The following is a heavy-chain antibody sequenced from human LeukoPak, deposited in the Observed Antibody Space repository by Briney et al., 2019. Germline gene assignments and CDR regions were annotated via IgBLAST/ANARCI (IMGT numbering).Heavy chain of an antibody. CDR2: ISSSGSTI. J-gene: IGHJ3*02. V-gene: IGHV3-48*03. D-gene: IGHD5-12*01. Sequence: PGGSLRLSCAAPGFTFSSYEMNWVRQAPGKGLEWVSYISSSGSTIYYADSVKGRFTISRDNDKNSLYLQMNSLRAEDTAVYYCAREGDSGYDSAFDIWGQGTMVTVSS. CDR3: AREGDSGYDSAFDI. CDR1: GFTFSSYE.